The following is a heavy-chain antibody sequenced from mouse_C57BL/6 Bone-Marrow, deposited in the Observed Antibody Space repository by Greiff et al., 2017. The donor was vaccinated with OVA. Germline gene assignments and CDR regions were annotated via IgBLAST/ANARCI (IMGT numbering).Heavy chain of an antibody. CDR1: GFTFTDYY. CDR2: VYPYNGGT. V-gene: IGHV1-36*01. CDR3: ARTVYYYGSSSYWYFDV. D-gene: IGHD1-1*01. J-gene: IGHJ1*03. Sequence: EVQLQQSGPVLVKPGPSVKISCKASGFTFTDYYMHWVKQSHGKSLEWIGLVYPYNGGTSYNQKVKGKATLTVDTSSSTAYMELNSLTSEDSAVYYCARTVYYYGSSSYWYFDVWGTGTTVTVSS.